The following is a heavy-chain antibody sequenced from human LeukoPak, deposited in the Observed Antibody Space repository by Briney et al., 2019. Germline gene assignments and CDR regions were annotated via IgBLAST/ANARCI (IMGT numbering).Heavy chain of an antibody. CDR3: AISPPDSSWVY. CDR2: IKSDGTIT. V-gene: IGHV3-74*01. CDR1: GFTFSNYW. D-gene: IGHD6-13*01. Sequence: GGSLRLPCAASGFTFSNYWMHWVRQAPGKGLVWVSRIKSDGTITSYADSVKGRFTISRDNAKNTLYLQMNSLRGEDTAVYYCAISPPDSSWVYWGQGTLVTVSS. J-gene: IGHJ4*02.